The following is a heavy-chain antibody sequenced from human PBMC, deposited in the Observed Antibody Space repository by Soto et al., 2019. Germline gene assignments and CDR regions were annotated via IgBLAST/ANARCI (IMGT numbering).Heavy chain of an antibody. V-gene: IGHV4-34*01. D-gene: IGHD3-16*01. CDR2: INHSGST. Sequence: SETLSLTCAVYGGSFSGYYWSWIRQPPGKGLEWIGEINHSGSTNYNPSLKSRVTISVDTSKNQFSLKLSSVTAADTAVYYCARGLKKRYAGSRWFDPWGQGTLVTVSP. CDR3: ARGLKKRYAGSRWFDP. J-gene: IGHJ5*02. CDR1: GGSFSGYY.